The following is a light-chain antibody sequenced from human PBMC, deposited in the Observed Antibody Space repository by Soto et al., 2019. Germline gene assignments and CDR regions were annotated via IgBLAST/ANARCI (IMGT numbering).Light chain of an antibody. CDR2: KAS. V-gene: IGKV1-39*01. Sequence: SHMTGCRSSLSSSVGDRVTITCRASQGISTYLNWYQQKPGKAPKLLIYKASSLESGVPSRFSGSRSGPDFTLTISSLQPEDFATYYCQQSYSSPPTFGQGTKVDIK. J-gene: IGKJ1*01. CDR1: QGISTY. CDR3: QQSYSSPPT.